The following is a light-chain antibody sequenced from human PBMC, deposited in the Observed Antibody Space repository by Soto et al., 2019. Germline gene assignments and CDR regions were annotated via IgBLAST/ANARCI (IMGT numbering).Light chain of an antibody. CDR2: AAS. V-gene: IGKV1-17*01. J-gene: IGKJ4*01. Sequence: DIKLSQSPSSLSASVGDRVTITCRASQDIRSALGWYQQKPGKVPKLLIYAASTLQSGVPSRFSGSGSGTEFTLTISSLQPEDFATYYCLQHNSYPLTFGGGSMV. CDR1: QDIRSA. CDR3: LQHNSYPLT.